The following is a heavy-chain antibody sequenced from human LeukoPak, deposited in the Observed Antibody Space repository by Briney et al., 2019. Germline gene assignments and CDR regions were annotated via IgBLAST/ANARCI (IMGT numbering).Heavy chain of an antibody. CDR2: IYYSGCT. J-gene: IGHJ4*02. Sequence: SETLSLTCTVSGGSISSYYWSWIRQPPGKGLEWIGYIYYSGCTNYNPSLKSRVTISVDTSKNQFSLKLSSVTAADTAVYYCARHVSAYGDYAYYFDYWGQGTLVTVSS. V-gene: IGHV4-59*08. CDR3: ARHVSAYGDYAYYFDY. D-gene: IGHD4-17*01. CDR1: GGSISSYY.